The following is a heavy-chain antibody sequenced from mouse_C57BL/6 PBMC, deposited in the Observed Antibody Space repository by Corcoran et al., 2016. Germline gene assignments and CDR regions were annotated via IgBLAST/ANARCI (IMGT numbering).Heavy chain of an antibody. CDR1: GYTFTDYY. CDR3: AGVGSSFFDY. J-gene: IGHJ2*01. D-gene: IGHD1-1*01. V-gene: IGHV1-26*01. CDR2: INPNNGGT. Sequence: EVQLQQSGPELVKPGASVKISCKASGYTFTDYYMNWVKQSHGKSLEWIGDINPNNGGTSYNQKFKGKATLTVDKSSSTAYMELRSLTSEDSAVYYCAGVGSSFFDYWGQGTTLTVSS.